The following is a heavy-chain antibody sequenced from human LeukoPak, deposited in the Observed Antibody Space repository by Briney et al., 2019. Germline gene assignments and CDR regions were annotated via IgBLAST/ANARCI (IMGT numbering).Heavy chain of an antibody. CDR2: ISDSGGST. Sequence: GGSLRLSCAASGFTFSSYAMSWVRQAPGKGLEWVSAISDSGGSTYYADSVKGRFTISRDNSKNTLYLQMNSLRAEDTAVYYCAKDDDYGDYVDYWGQGTLVTVSS. CDR3: AKDDDYGDYVDY. J-gene: IGHJ4*02. V-gene: IGHV3-23*01. CDR1: GFTFSSYA. D-gene: IGHD4-17*01.